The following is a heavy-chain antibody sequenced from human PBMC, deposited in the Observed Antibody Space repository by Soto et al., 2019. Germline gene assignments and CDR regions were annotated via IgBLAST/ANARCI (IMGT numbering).Heavy chain of an antibody. J-gene: IGHJ4*02. Sequence: SETLSLTCTVSGGSISSSSYYWGWIRQPPGKGLEWIGSIYYSGSTYYNPSLKSRVTISVDTSKNQFSLKLSSVTAADTAVYYCARRSLIAVADDYWGQGTLVTVSS. D-gene: IGHD6-19*01. V-gene: IGHV4-39*01. CDR1: GGSISSSSYY. CDR3: ARRSLIAVADDY. CDR2: IYYSGST.